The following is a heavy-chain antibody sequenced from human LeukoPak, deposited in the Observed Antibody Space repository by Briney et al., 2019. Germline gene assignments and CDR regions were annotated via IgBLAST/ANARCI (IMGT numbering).Heavy chain of an antibody. Sequence: GGSLRLSCAVSGFTFSSYEMNWVRQAPGKGLEWGSYISSSGSTICYADSVKGRFTISRDNAKNSLYLQMNSLRAEDTAVYHCAKEKANCGVDCNDYWGQGTLVTVSS. CDR2: ISSSGSTI. J-gene: IGHJ4*02. V-gene: IGHV3-48*03. CDR3: AKEKANCGVDCNDY. D-gene: IGHD2-21*02. CDR1: GFTFSSYE.